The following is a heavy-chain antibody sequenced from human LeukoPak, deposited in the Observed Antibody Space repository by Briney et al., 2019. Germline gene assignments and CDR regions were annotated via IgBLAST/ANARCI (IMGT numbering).Heavy chain of an antibody. CDR3: ASWATYYYDSSGYLRY. J-gene: IGHJ4*02. D-gene: IGHD3-22*01. CDR2: IRFDGSDK. V-gene: IGHV3-30*02. Sequence: GGSLRLSCAASGFTFRSYGMHWVRQAPGKGLEWVAFIRFDGSDKYYADSVKGRFTISRDNSKNTLYLQMDSLRADDTAVYYCASWATYYYDSSGYLRYWGQGTLVTVSS. CDR1: GFTFRSYG.